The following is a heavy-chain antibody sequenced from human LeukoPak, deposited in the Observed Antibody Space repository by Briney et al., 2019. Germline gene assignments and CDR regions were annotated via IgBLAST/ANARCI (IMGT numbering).Heavy chain of an antibody. D-gene: IGHD3-3*01. V-gene: IGHV3-23*01. J-gene: IGHJ3*02. CDR2: ISGSGGST. Sequence: GGSLRLSCAASGFTFSSYSMNWVRQAPGEGLEWVSAISGSGGSTYYADSVKGRFTISRDNSKNTLYLQMNSLRAEDTAVYYCAKGGSITIFGVVIRHSDAFDIWGQGTMVTVSS. CDR1: GFTFSSYS. CDR3: AKGGSITIFGVVIRHSDAFDI.